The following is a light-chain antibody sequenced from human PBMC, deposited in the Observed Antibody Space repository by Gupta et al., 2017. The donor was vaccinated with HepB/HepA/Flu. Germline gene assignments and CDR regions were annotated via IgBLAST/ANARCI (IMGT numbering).Light chain of an antibody. V-gene: IGKV1-5*03. CDR3: QQYDSNWWR. CDR1: QNINTC. CDR2: KAA. J-gene: IGKJ2*04. Sequence: QLTKSPSTLSASVGDRVTITCRASQNINTCLSWYQQKTGKAPTSLIYKAAGLESGVPSRFCGSGAGTEVIPITSSLQPDDVSTEYCQQYDSNWWRFGQGTKLEIK.